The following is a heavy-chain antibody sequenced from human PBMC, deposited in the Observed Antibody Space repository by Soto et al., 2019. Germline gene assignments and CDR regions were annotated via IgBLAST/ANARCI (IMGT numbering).Heavy chain of an antibody. D-gene: IGHD5-12*01. Sequence: SETLSLTCTVSGGSISSYYWSWIRQPPGKGLEWIGYIYYSGSTNYNPSLKSRVTISVDTSKNQFSLKLSSVTAADTAVYYCAGGRYNSGYRPDAFDIWGQGTMVTVS. J-gene: IGHJ3*02. CDR1: GGSISSYY. CDR3: AGGRYNSGYRPDAFDI. V-gene: IGHV4-59*08. CDR2: IYYSGST.